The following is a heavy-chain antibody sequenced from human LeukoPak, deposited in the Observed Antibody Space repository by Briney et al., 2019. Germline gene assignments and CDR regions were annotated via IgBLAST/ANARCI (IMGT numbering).Heavy chain of an antibody. J-gene: IGHJ4*02. V-gene: IGHV3-7*01. CDR2: IKEDGSKE. Sequence: GESLRLSCEASGFTFSNYWMAWVRQAPGKGLEWVANIKEDGSKENYVDSVKGRFTISRDNVRNSLYLQMNSLKAADSAVFYCARGQEDWELLRRAVNFDYWGQGTLVTVSS. CDR3: ARGQEDWELLRRAVNFDY. CDR1: GFTFSNYW. D-gene: IGHD3-10*01.